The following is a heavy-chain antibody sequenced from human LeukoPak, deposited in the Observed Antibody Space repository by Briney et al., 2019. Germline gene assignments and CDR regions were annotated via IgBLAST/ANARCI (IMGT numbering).Heavy chain of an antibody. Sequence: GGSLRLSXAASGFTFSSYGMHWVRQAPGKGLEWVSFIRYDGSNKYYADSVKGRFTISRDNSKNTLYLQMNSLRAEDTAVYYCAKGHYSGWSSFDYWGQGTLVTVSS. V-gene: IGHV3-30*02. D-gene: IGHD6-19*01. J-gene: IGHJ4*02. CDR1: GFTFSSYG. CDR2: IRYDGSNK. CDR3: AKGHYSGWSSFDY.